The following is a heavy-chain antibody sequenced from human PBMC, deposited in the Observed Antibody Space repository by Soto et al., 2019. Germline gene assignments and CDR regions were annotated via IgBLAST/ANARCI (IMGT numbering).Heavy chain of an antibody. D-gene: IGHD3-22*01. V-gene: IGHV2-5*01. CDR3: SLTLYYYDNGYFDY. CDR1: GFSLSTSGVG. J-gene: IGHJ4*02. Sequence: QITLKESGPTLVKPTQTLTLTCTFSGFSLSTSGVGVGSIRQPPGKALEWLALIYWNDDKRYSPSLKSRLTSTKDTSKNQVVLTMTNLVPVDTATYYCSLTLYYYDNGYFDYWSKGTLGTVSS. CDR2: IYWNDDK.